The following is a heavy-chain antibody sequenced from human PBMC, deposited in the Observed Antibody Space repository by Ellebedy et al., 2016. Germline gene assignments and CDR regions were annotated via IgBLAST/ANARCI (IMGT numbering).Heavy chain of an antibody. CDR2: ITGDTGTT. D-gene: IGHD6-13*01. V-gene: IGHV3-23*01. Sequence: GESLKISCAASGFTFSSYAMSWIRQAAGEGLEWVSAITGDTGTTYYADSVKGRFTISRDNSRNTLYLQMNSLRVEDTALYYCVKGASSGSWVTMEYWGQGALVTVSS. CDR1: GFTFSSYA. CDR3: VKGASSGSWVTMEY. J-gene: IGHJ4*02.